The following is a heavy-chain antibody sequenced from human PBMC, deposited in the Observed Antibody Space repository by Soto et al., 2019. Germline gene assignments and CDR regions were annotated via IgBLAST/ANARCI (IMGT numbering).Heavy chain of an antibody. D-gene: IGHD3-10*01. CDR1: GGSISSYY. CDR2: IYYSGST. CDR3: ARLRNHGFFDY. V-gene: IGHV4-59*08. J-gene: IGHJ4*02. Sequence: SETLSLTCTVSGGSISSYYWSWIRQPPGKGLEWIGYIYYSGSTNYNPSLKSRVTISVDTSKNQFSLKLSSVTAADTAVYYCARLRNHGFFDYWGQGTLVTVSS.